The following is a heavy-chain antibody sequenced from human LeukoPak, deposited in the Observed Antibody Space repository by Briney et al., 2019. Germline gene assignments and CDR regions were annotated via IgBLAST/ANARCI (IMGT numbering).Heavy chain of an antibody. V-gene: IGHV3-48*04. CDR1: GFTFSSYA. CDR2: ISGSSSSI. Sequence: GGSLRLSCAASGFTFSSYAMSWVRQAPGRGLEWVSYISGSSSSITYADSVKGRFTISRDNAKNSLYLQLNSLRAEDTAVYYCARDRVGATEFDYWGQGTLVTVSS. J-gene: IGHJ4*02. D-gene: IGHD1-26*01. CDR3: ARDRVGATEFDY.